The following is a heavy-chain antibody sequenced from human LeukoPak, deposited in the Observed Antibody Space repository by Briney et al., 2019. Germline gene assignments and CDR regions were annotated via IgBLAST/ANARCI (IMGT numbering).Heavy chain of an antibody. Sequence: ASVKVSCKASGYTFTSYGISWVRQAPGQGLEWMGWISAYNGNTNYAQKLQGRVTMTTDTSTSTAYMELSRLRSDDTAVYYCARDSGGYGMDVWGQGTTVTVSS. CDR2: ISAYNGNT. D-gene: IGHD3-10*01. V-gene: IGHV1-18*01. CDR1: GYTFTSYG. J-gene: IGHJ6*02. CDR3: ARDSGGYGMDV.